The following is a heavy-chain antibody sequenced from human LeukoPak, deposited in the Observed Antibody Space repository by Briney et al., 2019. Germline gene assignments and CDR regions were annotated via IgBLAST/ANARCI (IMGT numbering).Heavy chain of an antibody. CDR3: AREEEGDAFDI. Sequence: PGGSLRLSCAASGFTFSSYSMNWVRQAPGKGLEWVSSISSSSSYIYYADSVKGRFTISRDNAKNTLYLQMNSLRVEDTAVYYCAREEEGDAFDIWGQGTMVTVSS. CDR1: GFTFSSYS. CDR2: ISSSSSYI. J-gene: IGHJ3*02. V-gene: IGHV3-21*01.